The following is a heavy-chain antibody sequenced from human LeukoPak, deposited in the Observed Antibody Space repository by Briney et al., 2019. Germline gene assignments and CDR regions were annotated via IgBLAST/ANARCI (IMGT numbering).Heavy chain of an antibody. D-gene: IGHD1-26*01. CDR2: IYYSGST. Sequence: SETLSLTCTVSGGSNSSYYWSWIRQPPGKGLEWIGYIYYSGSTNYNPSLKSRVTISVDTSKNQFSLKLSSVTAADTAVYYCARHVPGSYDYWGQGTLVTVSS. CDR1: GGSNSSYY. CDR3: ARHVPGSYDY. J-gene: IGHJ4*02. V-gene: IGHV4-59*08.